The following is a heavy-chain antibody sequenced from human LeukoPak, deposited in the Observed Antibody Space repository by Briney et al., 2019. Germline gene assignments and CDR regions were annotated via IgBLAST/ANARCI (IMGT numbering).Heavy chain of an antibody. CDR3: TTDGSSGYRRLGFDY. J-gene: IGHJ4*02. V-gene: IGHV3-15*01. Sequence: ETLSLTCAVYGGSFSGYYWSWIRQPPGKGLEWIGRIKSKTDGGTTDYAAPVKGRFTISRDDSKNTLYLQMNSLKTEDTAVYYCTTDGSSGYRRLGFDYWGQGTLVTVSS. CDR2: IKSKTDGGTT. D-gene: IGHD3-22*01. CDR1: GGSFSGYY.